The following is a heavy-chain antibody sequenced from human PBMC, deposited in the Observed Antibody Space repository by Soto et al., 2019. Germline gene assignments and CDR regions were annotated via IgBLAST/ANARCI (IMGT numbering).Heavy chain of an antibody. CDR2: ISWNSGNI. J-gene: IGHJ4*02. Sequence: EVQLEESGGALVQPGRSLRLSCAASGFTFDDYAMHWVRQVLGKGLEWVSSISWNSGNIGYADSVKGRFTTSRDNAKNSLHLQMNSLRPEDTALYYCLRSKGGYSYGTPFDYWGQGTLVTVSS. V-gene: IGHV3-9*01. D-gene: IGHD5-18*01. CDR3: LRSKGGYSYGTPFDY. CDR1: GFTFDDYA.